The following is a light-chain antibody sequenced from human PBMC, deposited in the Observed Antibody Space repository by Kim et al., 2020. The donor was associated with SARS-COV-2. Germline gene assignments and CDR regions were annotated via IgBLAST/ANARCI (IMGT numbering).Light chain of an antibody. J-gene: IGLJ3*02. Sequence: QSITISCTGTSSDVDDYNYVSWYQTHPGKAPKLMIYEVTKRPSGVSYRVSGSKSGNTASLTISGLQAEDEADYYCSSYTSSSGLMVFGGGTQLTVL. CDR3: SSYTSSSGLMV. CDR2: EVT. V-gene: IGLV2-14*01. CDR1: SSDVDDYNY.